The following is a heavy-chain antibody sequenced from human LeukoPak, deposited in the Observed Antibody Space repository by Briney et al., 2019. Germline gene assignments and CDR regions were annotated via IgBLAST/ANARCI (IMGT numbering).Heavy chain of an antibody. J-gene: IGHJ6*02. CDR1: GGSISSYY. CDR2: IYYSGST. V-gene: IGHV4-59*01. CDR3: ARLGGGELLWFGELLPNYYGMDV. D-gene: IGHD3-10*01. Sequence: SETLSLTCTVSGGSISSYYWSRIRQPPGKGLEWIGYIYYSGSTNYNPSLKSRVTISVDTSKNQFSLKLSSVNAADAAVYYCARLGGGELLWFGELLPNYYGMDVWGQGTTVTVSS.